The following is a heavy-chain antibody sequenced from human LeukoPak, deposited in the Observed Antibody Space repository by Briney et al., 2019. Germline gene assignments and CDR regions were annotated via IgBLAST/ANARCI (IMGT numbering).Heavy chain of an antibody. CDR1: GGSISSYY. D-gene: IGHD1/OR15-1a*01. CDR3: ARDQQAFDI. CDR2: IYYSGST. V-gene: IGHV4-59*12. Sequence: SETLSLTCTVSGGSISSYYWSWIRQPPGKGLEWIGYIYYSGSTYYNPSLKSRVTISVDTSKNQFSLKLSSVTAADTAVYYCARDQQAFDIWGQGTMVTVSS. J-gene: IGHJ3*02.